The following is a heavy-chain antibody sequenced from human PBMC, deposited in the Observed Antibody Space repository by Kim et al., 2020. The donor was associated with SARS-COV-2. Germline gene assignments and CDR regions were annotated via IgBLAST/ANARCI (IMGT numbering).Heavy chain of an antibody. CDR3: ARDSCGGDCFYYYYGMDV. Sequence: VKGRVTTARDNAKNSLYLQMNSLRAEDTAVYYCARDSCGGDCFYYYYGMDVWGQGTTVTVSS. V-gene: IGHV3-48*01. D-gene: IGHD2-21*02. J-gene: IGHJ6*02.